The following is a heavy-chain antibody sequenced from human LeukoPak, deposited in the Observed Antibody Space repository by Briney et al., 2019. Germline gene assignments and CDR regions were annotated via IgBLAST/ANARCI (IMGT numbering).Heavy chain of an antibody. Sequence: GGSLRLSCAASGFTFSRYAMHWVRQAPGKGLEWVAVIWNDGSTKNYADSVKGRFTISRENSKNTLYLQMNSLRAEDTAVYYCAKTSTFYYDSSGYHYDYWGQGALVTVSS. CDR2: IWNDGSTK. D-gene: IGHD3-22*01. J-gene: IGHJ4*02. CDR1: GFTFSRYA. V-gene: IGHV3-33*06. CDR3: AKTSTFYYDSSGYHYDY.